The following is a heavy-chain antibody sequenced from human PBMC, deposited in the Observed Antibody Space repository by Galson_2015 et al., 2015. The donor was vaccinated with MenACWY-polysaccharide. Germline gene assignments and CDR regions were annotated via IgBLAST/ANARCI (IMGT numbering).Heavy chain of an antibody. D-gene: IGHD3-10*01. CDR2: INPSGGST. Sequence: SVKVSCKASGYTFSSYGINWVQQAPGQGLEWLGFINPSGGSTSYAQKFQGRVTMTRDTSTGTVYVDLSSLRSEDTAVYYCARNAASGLDYWGHGTLVTVSS. V-gene: IGHV1-46*01. J-gene: IGHJ4*01. CDR3: ARNAASGLDY. CDR1: GYTFSSYG.